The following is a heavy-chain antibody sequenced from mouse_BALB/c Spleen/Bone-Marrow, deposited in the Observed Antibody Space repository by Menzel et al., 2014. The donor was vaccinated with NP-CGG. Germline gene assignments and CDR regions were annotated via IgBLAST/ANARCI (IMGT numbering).Heavy chain of an antibody. CDR3: ARRGTMITAGPFAY. V-gene: IGHV5-17*02. CDR2: ISSGSNTI. J-gene: IGHJ3*01. CDR1: GFTFSSFG. Sequence: EVQLQESGGGLVQPGGSRKLSCAASGFTFSSFGMHWIRQAPEKGLEWVAYISSGSNTIYYEDTVKGRFTISRGNPKNTLFLQMTSLRSEDTAMYYCARRGTMITAGPFAYWGQGTLVTVSA. D-gene: IGHD2-4*01.